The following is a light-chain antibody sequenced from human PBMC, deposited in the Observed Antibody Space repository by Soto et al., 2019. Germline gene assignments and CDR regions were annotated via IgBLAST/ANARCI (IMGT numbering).Light chain of an antibody. CDR2: GAY. J-gene: IGKJ1*01. CDR3: QQYGTAPWT. Sequence: TLSLSSGERATLSCRASQSVINSYLAWYQQKPGQAPRLLLYGAYNRATGIPDRFSGSGSGTDFTLTISRLEPEDFAVYYCQQYGTAPWTFGQGTKVDI. CDR1: QSVINSY. V-gene: IGKV3-20*01.